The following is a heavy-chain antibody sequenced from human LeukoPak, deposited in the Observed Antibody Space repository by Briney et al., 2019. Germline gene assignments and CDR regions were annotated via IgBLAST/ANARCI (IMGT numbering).Heavy chain of an antibody. CDR1: GFTFSSYA. Sequence: GRSLRLSCAASGFTFSSYAMHWVRQAPGKGLEWVAVISYDGSNKYYADSVKGRFTISRDNSKNTLYLQMNSLRAEDTAVYYCARDLYYYDSSGYYWGQGTLVTVSS. D-gene: IGHD3-22*01. V-gene: IGHV3-30-3*01. J-gene: IGHJ4*02. CDR2: ISYDGSNK. CDR3: ARDLYYYDSSGYY.